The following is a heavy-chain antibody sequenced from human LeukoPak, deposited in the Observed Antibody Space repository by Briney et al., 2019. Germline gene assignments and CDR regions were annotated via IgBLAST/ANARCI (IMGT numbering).Heavy chain of an antibody. Sequence: PVKVSCKASGGTFSSYTISWVRQAPGQGLEWMGRIIPILGIANYAQKFQGRVTITADKSTSTAYMELSSLRSEDTAVYYCARSPSGSYYNFDYWGQGTLVTVSS. CDR3: ARSPSGSYYNFDY. CDR1: GGTFSSYT. V-gene: IGHV1-69*02. D-gene: IGHD1-26*01. J-gene: IGHJ4*02. CDR2: IIPILGIA.